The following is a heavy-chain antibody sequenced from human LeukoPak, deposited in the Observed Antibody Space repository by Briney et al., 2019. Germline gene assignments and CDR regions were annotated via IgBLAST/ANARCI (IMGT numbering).Heavy chain of an antibody. J-gene: IGHJ4*02. CDR3: APRGSTWYTGPFDY. Sequence: ASVKVSCTPSGHHFSRYYMHWVRQAPGQGLEWMGWINPNSGDTKYVQEFQGRVTMTWGTSISTAYMELSSLRSDDTAVYYCAPRGSTWYTGPFDYWGQGTMVTVSS. CDR1: GHHFSRYY. CDR2: INPNSGDT. V-gene: IGHV1-2*02. D-gene: IGHD6-13*01.